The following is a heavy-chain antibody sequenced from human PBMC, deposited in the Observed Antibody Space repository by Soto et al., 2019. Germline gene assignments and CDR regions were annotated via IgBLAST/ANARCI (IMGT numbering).Heavy chain of an antibody. J-gene: IGHJ6*02. V-gene: IGHV1-2*02. CDR2: INPISGDT. D-gene: IGHD1-26*01. CDR1: GYTFTGYY. CDR3: AKGGAIVAAGTRVYLYNAMDV. Sequence: ASVKVSCKASGYTFTGYYVHWVRQAPGQGLEWMGWINPISGDTYLAQRFQGRVTMNRDTSIGTAYMELRGLTSDDTAEYYCAKGGAIVAAGTRVYLYNAMDVWDPGTTVTVSS.